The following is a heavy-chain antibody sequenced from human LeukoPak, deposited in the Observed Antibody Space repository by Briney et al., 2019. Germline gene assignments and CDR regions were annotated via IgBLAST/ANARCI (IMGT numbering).Heavy chain of an antibody. CDR1: GGTFSSYA. V-gene: IGHV1-69*04. Sequence: GASVKVSCKASGGTFSSYAISWVRQAPGQGLEWMGRIIPILGIANYAQKFQGRVTITADKSTSTAYMELSSLRSEDTAVYYCARGVGDSSGYSPRWFDPWGQGTLVTASS. CDR2: IIPILGIA. D-gene: IGHD3-22*01. CDR3: ARGVGDSSGYSPRWFDP. J-gene: IGHJ5*02.